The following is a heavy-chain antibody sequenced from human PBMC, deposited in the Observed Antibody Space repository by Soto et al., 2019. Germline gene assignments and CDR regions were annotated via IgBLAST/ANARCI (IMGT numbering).Heavy chain of an antibody. CDR2: ISYDGSNK. J-gene: IGHJ6*02. D-gene: IGHD5-12*01. Sequence: QVQLVESGGGVVQPGRSLRLSCAASGFTFSSYAMHWVRQAPGKALEWVEVISYDGSNKYYADSVKGRFTISRHNSKNTLYLQLNSLRAEDTAVYYCARDYYRFNSGYGFSMDVWGQGTTVTVSS. CDR3: ARDYYRFNSGYGFSMDV. CDR1: GFTFSSYA. V-gene: IGHV3-30-3*01.